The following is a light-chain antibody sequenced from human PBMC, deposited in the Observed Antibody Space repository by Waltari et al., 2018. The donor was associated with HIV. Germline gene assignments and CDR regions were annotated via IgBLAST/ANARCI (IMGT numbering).Light chain of an antibody. Sequence: QSALTQPALTQSALTQPGQSITISCTGTSSDVGSYNLVSWYQQHPGKAPKLMIYEVSKRPSGVSNRFSGSKSANTASLTISGLQAEDEADYYCCSYATSSTSVVFGGGTKLTVL. V-gene: IGLV2-23*02. CDR3: CSYATSSTSVV. CDR2: EVS. CDR1: SSDVGSYNL. J-gene: IGLJ2*01.